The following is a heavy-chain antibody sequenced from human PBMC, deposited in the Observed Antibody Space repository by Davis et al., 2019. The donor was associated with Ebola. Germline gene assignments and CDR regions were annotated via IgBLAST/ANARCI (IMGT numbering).Heavy chain of an antibody. CDR3: ARARCTGGVCFPAARYYYYGMDV. CDR2: INHSGST. Sequence: MPSETLSLTCSVSGGSISSSSYYWGWIRQPPGKGLEWIGEINHSGSTNYNPSLKSRVTISVDTSKNQFSLKLSSVTAADTAVYYCARARCTGGVCFPAARYYYYGMDVWGQGTTVTVSS. V-gene: IGHV4-39*07. J-gene: IGHJ6*02. D-gene: IGHD2-8*02. CDR1: GGSISSSSYY.